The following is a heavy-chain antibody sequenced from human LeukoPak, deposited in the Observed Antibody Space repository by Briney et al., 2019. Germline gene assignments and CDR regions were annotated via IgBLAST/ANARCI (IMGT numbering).Heavy chain of an antibody. J-gene: IGHJ6*03. CDR2: IYYSGST. Sequence: SETLSLTCTVSGGSISSSSYYWGWIRQPPGKGLEWLGSIYYSGSTYYNPSLKSRVTISVDTSKNQFSLKLSSVTAADTAVYYCARGIANYYYYYMDVWGKGTTVTVSS. D-gene: IGHD6-13*01. V-gene: IGHV4-39*07. CDR1: GGSISSSSYY. CDR3: ARGIANYYYYYMDV.